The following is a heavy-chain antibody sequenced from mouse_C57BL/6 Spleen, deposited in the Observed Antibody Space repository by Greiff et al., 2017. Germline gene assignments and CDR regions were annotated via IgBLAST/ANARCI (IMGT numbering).Heavy chain of an antibody. CDR2: IYPGDGDP. CDR1: GYAFSSSW. J-gene: IGHJ1*03. Sequence: VKLQESGPELVKPGASVKISCKASGYAFSSSWMNWVKQRPGKGLEWIGRIYPGDGDPNYNGKFKGKATLTADKSSSTAYMQLSSLTSEDSAVYFCARSITTWGYFDVWGTGTTVTVSS. D-gene: IGHD1-1*01. V-gene: IGHV1-82*01. CDR3: ARSITTWGYFDV.